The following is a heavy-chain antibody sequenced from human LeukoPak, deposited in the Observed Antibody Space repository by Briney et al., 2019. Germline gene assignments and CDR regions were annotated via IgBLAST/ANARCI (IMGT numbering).Heavy chain of an antibody. Sequence: SVKVSCKASGGTFSSYAISWVRQAPGQGLEWMGGIIPIFGTANYAQKLQGRVTVTTDTSTSTAYMELRSLRSDDTAVYYCARDRSIAVAGRSLYYYGMDVWGQGTTFTVSS. CDR3: ARDRSIAVAGRSLYYYGMDV. CDR2: IIPIFGTA. J-gene: IGHJ6*02. CDR1: GGTFSSYA. D-gene: IGHD6-19*01. V-gene: IGHV1-69*05.